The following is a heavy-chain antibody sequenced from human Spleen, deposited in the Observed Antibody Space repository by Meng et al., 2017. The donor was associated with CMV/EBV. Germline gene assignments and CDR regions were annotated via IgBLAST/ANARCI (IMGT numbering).Heavy chain of an antibody. CDR3: ARSEVYSSSWYATDWFDP. CDR2: INHSGST. CDR1: GGSFSGSY. Sequence: SETLSLTCSVYGGSFSGSYWSWIRQPPGKGLEWIGEINHSGSTNYNPSLKSRVTISVDTSKNQFSLKLSSVTAADTAVYYCARSEVYSSSWYATDWFDPWGQGTLVTVSS. D-gene: IGHD6-13*01. V-gene: IGHV4-34*01. J-gene: IGHJ5*02.